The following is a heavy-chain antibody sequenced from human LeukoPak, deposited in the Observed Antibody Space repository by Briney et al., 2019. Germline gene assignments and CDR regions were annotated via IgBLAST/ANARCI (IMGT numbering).Heavy chain of an antibody. CDR1: AYSISSGYY. V-gene: IGHV4-38-2*02. D-gene: IGHD1-26*01. Sequence: SETLSLTCTVSAYSISSGYYWGWIRPPPGKGLEWIGSIYHSGSTYYNPSLKSRVTISVDTSKNQFSLKLSSVTAADTAVYYCARVRVGATQVDYWGQGTLVTVSS. J-gene: IGHJ4*02. CDR3: ARVRVGATQVDY. CDR2: IYHSGST.